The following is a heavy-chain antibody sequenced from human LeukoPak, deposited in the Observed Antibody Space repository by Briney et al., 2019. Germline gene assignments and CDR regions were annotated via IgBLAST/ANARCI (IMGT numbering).Heavy chain of an antibody. J-gene: IGHJ4*02. V-gene: IGHV4-39*07. CDR1: GGSISSSSYY. D-gene: IGHD3-22*01. CDR2: LYYSGST. Sequence: SETLSLTCTVSGGSISSSSYYWGWIRQPPGKGLLWIGSLYYSGSTYYNPSLKSRVTISVDTSKNQFSLKLSSVTAADTAVYYCARGGDSSGYYTLPFDYWGQGTLVTVSS. CDR3: ARGGDSSGYYTLPFDY.